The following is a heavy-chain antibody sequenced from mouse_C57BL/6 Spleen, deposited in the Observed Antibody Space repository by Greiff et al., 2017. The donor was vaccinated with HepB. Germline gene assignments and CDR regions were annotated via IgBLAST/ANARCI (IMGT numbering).Heavy chain of an antibody. CDR3: TRWIRTVPYAMDY. CDR2: IYPGNSDT. Sequence: VQLQQSGTVLARPGASVKMSCKTSGYTFTSYWMHWVKQRPGQGLEWIGAIYPGNSDTSYNQKFKGKAKLTAVTSASTAYMELSSLTNEDSAVCYCTRWIRTVPYAMDYWGQGTSVTVSS. J-gene: IGHJ4*01. V-gene: IGHV1-5*01. CDR1: GYTFTSYW. D-gene: IGHD2-4*01.